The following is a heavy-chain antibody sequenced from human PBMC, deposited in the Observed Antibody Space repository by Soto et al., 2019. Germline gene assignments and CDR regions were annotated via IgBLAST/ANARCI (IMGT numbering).Heavy chain of an antibody. CDR2: ISGSGGST. CDR3: AKDGDVVVPAAMPFDY. V-gene: IGHV3-23*04. J-gene: IGHJ4*02. Sequence: EVQLVECGGGLVQPGRSLRLSCAASGFTFSSYAMSWVRQAPGKGLEWVSAISGSGGSTYYADSVKGRFTISRDNSKNTLYLQMNSLRAEDTAVYYCAKDGDVVVPAAMPFDYWGQGTLVTVSS. CDR1: GFTFSSYA. D-gene: IGHD2-2*01.